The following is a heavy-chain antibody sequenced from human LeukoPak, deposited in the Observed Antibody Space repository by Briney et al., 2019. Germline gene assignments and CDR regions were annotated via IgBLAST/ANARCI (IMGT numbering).Heavy chain of an antibody. CDR2: ISSSSSYI. CDR3: ARGYSSCHWFDP. D-gene: IGHD6-13*01. V-gene: IGHV3-21*01. Sequence: SGGSLRLSCAASGFTFSSYGMHWVRQAPGKGLEWVSSISSSSSYIYYADSVKGRFTIPRDNAKNSLYLQMNSLRAEDTAVYYCARGYSSCHWFDPWGQGTLVTVSS. J-gene: IGHJ5*02. CDR1: GFTFSSYG.